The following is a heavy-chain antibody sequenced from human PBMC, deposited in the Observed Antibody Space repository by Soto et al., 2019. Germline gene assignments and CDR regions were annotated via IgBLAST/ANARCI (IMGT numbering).Heavy chain of an antibody. Sequence: SVNVSCKASGGTFSSYAISWVRQAPGQGLELMGGIIPIFGTANYAQKFQGRVTITAXXXXXXAXMELXXXRSEDTAVYYCAVYSSSCYGYYYYGMDVWG. J-gene: IGHJ6*02. CDR3: AVYSSSCYGYYYYGMDV. CDR2: IIPIFGTA. V-gene: IGHV1-69*06. CDR1: GGTFSSYA. D-gene: IGHD6-13*01.